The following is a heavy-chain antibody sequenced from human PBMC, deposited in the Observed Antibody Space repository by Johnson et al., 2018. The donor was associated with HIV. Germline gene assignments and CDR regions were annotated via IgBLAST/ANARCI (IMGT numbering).Heavy chain of an antibody. CDR1: GFTITTYG. J-gene: IGHJ3*02. Sequence: QVQLVESGGGVVQPGRSLRLSCVASGFTITTYGMHWVRQAPGKGLEWVAVIWYDGNNKYYADSVKGRFTISRDNSKNTLYLQMNNLRAEDTAVYYCAKDLPYDSRGVDAFDIWGQGTMVTVSS. V-gene: IGHV3-33*06. CDR3: AKDLPYDSRGVDAFDI. CDR2: IWYDGNNK. D-gene: IGHD3-22*01.